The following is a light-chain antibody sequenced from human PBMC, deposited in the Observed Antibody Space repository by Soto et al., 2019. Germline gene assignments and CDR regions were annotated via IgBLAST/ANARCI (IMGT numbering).Light chain of an antibody. V-gene: IGKV3-15*01. CDR1: QSVNSN. J-gene: IGKJ4*01. CDR2: GAS. Sequence: EIVMTQSPATLSVSPGERATLSCRASQSVNSNLAWYQQKPGQAPRLLIYGASTRATGIPARFSGSGSGTEFTLTISSLQPEDFASYYCQQLDRYPFTFGGGTKVEI. CDR3: QQLDRYPFT.